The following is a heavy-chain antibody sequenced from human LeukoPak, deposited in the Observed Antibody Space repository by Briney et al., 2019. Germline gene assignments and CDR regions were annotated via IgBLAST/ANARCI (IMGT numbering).Heavy chain of an antibody. D-gene: IGHD3-10*01. J-gene: IGHJ6*02. CDR1: GFTFSSFG. V-gene: IGHV3-21*01. Sequence: GGSLRLSCAASGFTFSSFGMNWVRQGPGKGLEWVSSITGSGGDTHYADSVKGRFTISRDNAKNSLYLQMNSLRAEDTAVYYCARPGYYYGMDVWGQGTTVTVSS. CDR3: ARPGYYYGMDV. CDR2: ITGSGGDT.